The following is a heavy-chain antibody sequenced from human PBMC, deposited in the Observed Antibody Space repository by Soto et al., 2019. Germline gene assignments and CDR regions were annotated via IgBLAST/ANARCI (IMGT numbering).Heavy chain of an antibody. CDR1: GFTFSYYW. V-gene: IGHV3-74*01. CDR3: ERGDRGAFDL. CDR2: IHSDGSST. Sequence: EVRLVESEGGLVQPGGSLSLSCAASGFTFSYYWMHWVRQAPGQGLLWVSRIHSDGSSTTYADSVKGRFTISRDNAKNTFSLQMNSLRVEDTGVYFCERGDRGAFDLWGQGTMVTVSS. J-gene: IGHJ3*01. D-gene: IGHD2-21*02.